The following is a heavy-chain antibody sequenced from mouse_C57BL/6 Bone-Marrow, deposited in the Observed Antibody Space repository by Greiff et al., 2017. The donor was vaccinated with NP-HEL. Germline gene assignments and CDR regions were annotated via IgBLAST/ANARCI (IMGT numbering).Heavy chain of an antibody. J-gene: IGHJ4*01. Sequence: VQLQQSGAELVRPGASVKLSCKASGYTFTDYYINWVKQRPGQGLEWIARIYPGSGNTYYNEKFKGKATLTAEKSSSTAYMQLSSLTSEDSAVYFCARPSITTVVAHYAMDYWGQGTSVTVSS. CDR2: IYPGSGNT. CDR3: ARPSITTVVAHYAMDY. D-gene: IGHD1-1*01. V-gene: IGHV1-76*01. CDR1: GYTFTDYY.